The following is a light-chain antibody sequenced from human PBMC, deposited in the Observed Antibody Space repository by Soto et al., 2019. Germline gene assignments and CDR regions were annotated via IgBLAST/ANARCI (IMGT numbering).Light chain of an antibody. CDR2: DAS. J-gene: IGKJ1*01. V-gene: IGKV1-5*01. CDR1: QSISSW. CDR3: QQYNSYWT. Sequence: DIQMTQSPSTLSASVGDRVTITCRASQSISSWLAWYQQKPGKAPKLLIYDASSLENGVPSRFSGSGSGTELTITIRSMQTDDFATYYFQQYNSYWTFGQGTKVDIK.